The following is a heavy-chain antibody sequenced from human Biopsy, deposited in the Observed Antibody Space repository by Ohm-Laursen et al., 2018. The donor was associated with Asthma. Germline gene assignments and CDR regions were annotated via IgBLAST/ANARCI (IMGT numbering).Heavy chain of an antibody. D-gene: IGHD3-3*01. CDR2: VSYDGGVV. Sequence: SLRLSCAASGFVFRGHAMHWVRQAPGKGLEWVAVVSYDGGVVHYADSMKGRFTISRDNAKSTLYLQMNRLRTDDTAVYFCAKRRGYSDLTDFDHWGQGTLVTVSS. CDR3: AKRRGYSDLTDFDH. CDR1: GFVFRGHA. V-gene: IGHV3-30*18. J-gene: IGHJ4*02.